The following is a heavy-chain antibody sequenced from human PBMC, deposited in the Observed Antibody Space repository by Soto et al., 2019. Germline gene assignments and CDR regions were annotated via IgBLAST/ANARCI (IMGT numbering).Heavy chain of an antibody. CDR2: LSGSGTST. CDR3: AKATTNGGWFNPFDS. J-gene: IGHJ4*02. CDR1: GFSFVNYA. D-gene: IGHD6-19*01. Sequence: GGSLRLSCAASGFSFVNYAMNWVRQAPGKGLEWVSGLSGSGTSTYYADYVKGRFTISRDNSRDTLFLQMNSLTADDTAVYYCAKATTNGGWFNPFDSWGQVALVTVSS. V-gene: IGHV3-23*01.